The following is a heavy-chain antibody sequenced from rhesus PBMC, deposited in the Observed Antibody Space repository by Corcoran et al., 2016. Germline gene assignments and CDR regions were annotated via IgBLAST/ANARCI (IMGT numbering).Heavy chain of an antibody. V-gene: IGHV4-93*01. J-gene: IGHJ4*01. D-gene: IGHD6-25*01. CDR2: IYGSGGRT. CDR1: GGSISSSNW. CDR3: ASVVAAAGPDY. Sequence: QVQLQESGPAVVKPSETLSLTCAVSGGSISSSNWWSWIRQSPGKGLEWIGGIYGSGGRTEYNPSLKSRVTISKDTSKNQFSLKLSSVTAADTAVYYCASVVAAAGPDYWGQGVLVTVSS.